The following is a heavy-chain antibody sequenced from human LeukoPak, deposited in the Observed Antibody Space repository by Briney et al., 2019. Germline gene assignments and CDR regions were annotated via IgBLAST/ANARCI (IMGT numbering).Heavy chain of an antibody. Sequence: PSETLSLTCTVSGGSISSSSYYWGWIRQPPGKGLEWIGSIYYSGSTYYNPSLKSRVTISVDTSKNQFSLKLSSVTAADTAVYYCAREEGVGGIVVVPAAGYNWFDPWGQGTLVTVSS. CDR1: GGSISSSSYY. J-gene: IGHJ5*02. CDR3: AREEGVGGIVVVPAAGYNWFDP. V-gene: IGHV4-39*07. D-gene: IGHD2-2*01. CDR2: IYYSGST.